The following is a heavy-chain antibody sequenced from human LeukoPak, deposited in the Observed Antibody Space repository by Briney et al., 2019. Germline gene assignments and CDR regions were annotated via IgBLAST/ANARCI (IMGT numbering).Heavy chain of an antibody. V-gene: IGHV3-48*01. Sequence: GGSLRLSCAASGFTFTSYSLNWVRQAPGPGLEWVSYISSLGRTIYYADSVKGRFTISRDSAKKLLSLHMSSLRAEDTAVYFCARGGYTYGLDYWGQGPLVTVST. J-gene: IGHJ4*02. D-gene: IGHD5-18*01. CDR2: ISSLGRTI. CDR3: ARGGYTYGLDY. CDR1: GFTFTSYS.